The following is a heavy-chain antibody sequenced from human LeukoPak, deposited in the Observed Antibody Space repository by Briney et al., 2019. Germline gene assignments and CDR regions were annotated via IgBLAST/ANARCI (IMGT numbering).Heavy chain of an antibody. D-gene: IGHD3-16*01. Sequence: GGSLRLSCAASGFTFSSYSMNWVRQAPGKGLEWVSYISSSSSTIYYADSVRGRFTISRDNAKNSLYLQMNSLRVEDMALYYCAKGGSAHYYYYYMDVWGKGTTVTVSS. V-gene: IGHV3-48*04. CDR2: ISSSSSTI. CDR3: AKGGSAHYYYYYMDV. CDR1: GFTFSSYS. J-gene: IGHJ6*03.